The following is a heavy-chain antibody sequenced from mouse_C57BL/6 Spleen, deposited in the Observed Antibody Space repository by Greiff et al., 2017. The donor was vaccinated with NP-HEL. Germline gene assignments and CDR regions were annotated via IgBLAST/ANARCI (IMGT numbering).Heavy chain of an antibody. CDR3: ARSTTVVGHFDY. D-gene: IGHD1-1*01. CDR1: GYAFSSSW. CDR2: IYPGDGAT. J-gene: IGHJ2*01. V-gene: IGHV1-82*01. Sequence: VQLQQSGPELVKPGASVKISCKASGYAFSSSWMNWVKQRPGKGLEWIGRIYPGDGATNYNGKFKGKATLTADKSSSTAYMQLSSLTSEDSAVYFCARSTTVVGHFDYWGQGTTLTVSS.